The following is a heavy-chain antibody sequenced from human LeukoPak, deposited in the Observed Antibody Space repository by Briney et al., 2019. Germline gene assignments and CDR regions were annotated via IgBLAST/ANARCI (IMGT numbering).Heavy chain of an antibody. V-gene: IGHV1-2*02. CDR3: ARRFRDSSSYDLDY. Sequence: ASVKVSCKASGYTFTGYYMHWVRQAPGQGLEWMGWINPNSGVTKYAQKFQGRVTMTRDTSIATAFLDLSRLTFDDTAVYYCARRFRDSSSYDLDYWGQGTLVTVSS. D-gene: IGHD6-6*01. CDR1: GYTFTGYY. J-gene: IGHJ4*02. CDR2: INPNSGVT.